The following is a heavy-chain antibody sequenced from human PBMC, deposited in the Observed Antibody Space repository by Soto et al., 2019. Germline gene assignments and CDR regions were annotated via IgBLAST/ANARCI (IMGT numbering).Heavy chain of an antibody. CDR1: GGSISSGGYY. Sequence: SETLSLTCTVSGGSISSGGYYWSWIRQHPGKGLEWIGYIYYSGSTYYNPSLKSRVTISVDTSKNQFSLKLSSVTAADTAVYYCARSPPPFTIFGVVVPYYFDYWGQGTLVTVSS. J-gene: IGHJ4*02. CDR2: IYYSGST. V-gene: IGHV4-31*03. D-gene: IGHD3-3*01. CDR3: ARSPPPFTIFGVVVPYYFDY.